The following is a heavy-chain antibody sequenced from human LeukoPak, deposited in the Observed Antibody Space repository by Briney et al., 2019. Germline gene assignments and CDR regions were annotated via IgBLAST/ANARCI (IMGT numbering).Heavy chain of an antibody. D-gene: IGHD2-2*01. V-gene: IGHV4-34*01. CDR3: ARGLYCSSTSCYSFDY. CDR2: INHSRST. CDR1: GGSFSGYY. Sequence: SETLSLTCAVYGGSFSGYYWSWIRQPPGKGLEWIGEINHSRSTNYNPSLKSRVTISVDTSKNQFSLKLSSVTAADTAVYYCARGLYCSSTSCYSFDYWGQGTLVTVSS. J-gene: IGHJ4*02.